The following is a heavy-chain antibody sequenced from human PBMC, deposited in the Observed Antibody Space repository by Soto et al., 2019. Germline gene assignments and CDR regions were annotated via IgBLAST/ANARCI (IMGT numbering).Heavy chain of an antibody. V-gene: IGHV4-34*01. J-gene: IGHJ6*02. D-gene: IGHD2-21*02. CDR1: GGSFSGYY. Sequence: SETLSLTCAVYGGSFSGYYWSWIRQPPGKGLEWIGEINHSGSTNYNPSLKSRVTISVDTSKNQFSLKLSSVTAADTAVYYCARFRVVTSDFVYYYGMDVWGQGTTVTVSS. CDR3: ARFRVVTSDFVYYYGMDV. CDR2: INHSGST.